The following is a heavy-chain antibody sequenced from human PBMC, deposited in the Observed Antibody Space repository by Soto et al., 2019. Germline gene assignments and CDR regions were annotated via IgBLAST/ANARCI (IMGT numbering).Heavy chain of an antibody. D-gene: IGHD1-1*01. Sequence: EASVKVSCKASGYTFISHDINWVRQATGHGLEWMGWMNPNSGYTGYAQKYQGRVTMTRNTSISTAYMELSSLRSEDTAVYYCASGNWNAGVMDVWGKGTTVTVSS. CDR2: MNPNSGYT. CDR3: ASGNWNAGVMDV. J-gene: IGHJ6*03. V-gene: IGHV1-8*01. CDR1: GYTFISHD.